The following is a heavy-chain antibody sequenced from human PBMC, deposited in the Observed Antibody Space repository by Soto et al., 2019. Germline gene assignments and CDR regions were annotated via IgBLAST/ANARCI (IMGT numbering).Heavy chain of an antibody. J-gene: IGHJ4*02. V-gene: IGHV1-18*01. CDR3: ARERDGYNHELNYFDY. D-gene: IGHD5-12*01. CDR1: GYTFTSYG. CDR2: ISAYNGYT. Sequence: QVQLVQSGAEVKKPGASVKVSCKASGYTFTSYGISWVRQAPGQGLEWMGWISAYNGYTNYAQKLQGRVTVTTDTSTSTAYMELRSLRSDDTAVYYCARERDGYNHELNYFDYWGQGTLVTVST.